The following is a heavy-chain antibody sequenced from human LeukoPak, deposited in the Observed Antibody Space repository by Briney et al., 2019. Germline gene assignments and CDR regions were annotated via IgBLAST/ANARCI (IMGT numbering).Heavy chain of an antibody. CDR1: GFTVTRNY. Sequence: PGGSLRLSCVVSGFTVTRNYMSWVRQAPGKGLEWVSVIYSGGTTNYADSVKGRFTVYRDNSKNTLYLQMNSLRAEDTAVYYCASTLTSGYWGQGTLVTVSS. CDR2: IYSGGTT. V-gene: IGHV3-66*01. D-gene: IGHD4-17*01. CDR3: ASTLTSGY. J-gene: IGHJ4*02.